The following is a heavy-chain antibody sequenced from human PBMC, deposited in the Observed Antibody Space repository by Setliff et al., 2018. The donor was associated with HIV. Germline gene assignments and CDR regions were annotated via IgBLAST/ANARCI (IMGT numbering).Heavy chain of an antibody. CDR1: GGSIGGFY. D-gene: IGHD3-16*01. CDR3: ARGGAVSADFDS. CDR2: IYDTGRT. V-gene: IGHV4-4*07. Sequence: SETLSLTCTVSGGSIGGFYWNWIRQSAGKGLQWIGRIYDTGRTFYKPSLKSRLTIPVDTSKNQFSLSLNSVTAADTAVYFCARGGAVSADFDSWGQGTLVTVSS. J-gene: IGHJ5*01.